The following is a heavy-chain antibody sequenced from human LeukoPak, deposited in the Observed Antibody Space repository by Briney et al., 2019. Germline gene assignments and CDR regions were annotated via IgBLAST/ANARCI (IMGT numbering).Heavy chain of an antibody. Sequence: GGSLRLSCAASGFRFSDYYMNWIRQAPGKGLEWISYISNSAGTTFYADSVKGRFTISRGSAKNSLFLHMSSLQAEDTAVYYCATTHGNFDWLMYYWGQGTLVTVPS. J-gene: IGHJ4*02. CDR1: GFRFSDYY. CDR3: ATTHGNFDWLMYY. D-gene: IGHD3-9*01. V-gene: IGHV3-11*04. CDR2: ISNSAGTT.